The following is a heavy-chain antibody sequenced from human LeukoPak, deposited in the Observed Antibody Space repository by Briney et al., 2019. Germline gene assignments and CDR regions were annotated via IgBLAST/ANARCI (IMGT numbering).Heavy chain of an antibody. J-gene: IGHJ4*02. V-gene: IGHV5-10-1*01. CDR2: IDPSDSYT. CDR3: ARLPLRLTGYYRFPLDY. D-gene: IGHD3-9*01. Sequence: SGESLKISCKGSGYSFTSYWISWVRQMPGKGLEWMGRIDPSDSYTNYSPSFQGHVTISADKSISTAYLQWSSLKASDTAVYYCARLPLRLTGYYRFPLDYWGQGTLVTVSS. CDR1: GYSFTSYW.